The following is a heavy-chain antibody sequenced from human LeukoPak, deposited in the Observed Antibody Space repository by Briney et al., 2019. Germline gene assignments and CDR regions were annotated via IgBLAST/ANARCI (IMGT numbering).Heavy chain of an antibody. V-gene: IGHV1-69*04. J-gene: IGHJ6*02. D-gene: IGHD6-13*01. CDR1: GGTFSSYA. CDR3: ARDRIAASGTWYYGMDV. Sequence: SVKVSCKASGGTFSSYAISWVRQAPGQGLGWMGRIIPILGIANYAQKFQGRVTITADKSTSTAYMELSSLRSEDTAVYYCARDRIAASGTWYYGMDVWGQGTTVTVSS. CDR2: IIPILGIA.